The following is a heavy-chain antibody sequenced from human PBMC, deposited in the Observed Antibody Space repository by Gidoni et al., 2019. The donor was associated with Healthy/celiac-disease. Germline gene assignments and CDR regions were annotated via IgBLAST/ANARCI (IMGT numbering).Heavy chain of an antibody. D-gene: IGHD3-3*01. CDR2: ISSNGGST. Sequence: EVQLVESGGGLVQPGGSLRLSCSASGFTFSTYAMHWVRQAPGKGLEYVSAISSNGGSTYYADSVKGRFTISRDNSKNTLYLQMSSLRAEDTAVYYCVKLSAYDFWSGYYLDYWGQGTLVTVSS. J-gene: IGHJ4*02. CDR1: GFTFSTYA. V-gene: IGHV3-64D*06. CDR3: VKLSAYDFWSGYYLDY.